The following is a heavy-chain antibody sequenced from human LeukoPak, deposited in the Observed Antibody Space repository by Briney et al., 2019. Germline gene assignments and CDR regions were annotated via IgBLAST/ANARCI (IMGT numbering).Heavy chain of an antibody. CDR1: GGSISSYY. CDR3: ARADVDTAVVTYFDY. D-gene: IGHD5-18*01. V-gene: IGHV4-39*07. J-gene: IGHJ4*02. CDR2: IYYGGST. Sequence: SETLSLTCTVSGGSISSYYWGWIRQPPGKGLEWIGSIYYGGSTYYNPSLKTRVTISVDTSKNQFSLKLSSVTAADTAVYYCARADVDTAVVTYFDYWGQGTLVTVSS.